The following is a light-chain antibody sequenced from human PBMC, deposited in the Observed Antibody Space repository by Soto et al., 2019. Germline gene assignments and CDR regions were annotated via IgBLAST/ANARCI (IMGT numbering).Light chain of an antibody. CDR2: DVS. Sequence: QSALTQPASVSGSPGQSITISCTGTSSDVGAYNYVSWYQQHPAKVPKLMIYDVSNRPSGVSDRFSGSKSGNTASLTISWLQAEDEADYYCYSYTSSSTYVFGTRTKVTVL. CDR1: SSDVGAYNY. J-gene: IGLJ1*01. V-gene: IGLV2-14*01. CDR3: YSYTSSSTYV.